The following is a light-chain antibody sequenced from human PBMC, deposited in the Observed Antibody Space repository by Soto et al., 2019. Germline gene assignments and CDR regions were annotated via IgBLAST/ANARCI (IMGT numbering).Light chain of an antibody. CDR2: SNN. CDR1: SSNIGAGYD. Sequence: QSVLTQPPSVSGAPGQRVTISCTGSSSNIGAGYDVHWYQQLPGTAPKLLIYSNNNRPSGVPDRFSGSKSGTSASLAITGLQAEDEADYYCQSYGSSLSGYVFGTGTKVTVL. J-gene: IGLJ1*01. V-gene: IGLV1-40*01. CDR3: QSYGSSLSGYV.